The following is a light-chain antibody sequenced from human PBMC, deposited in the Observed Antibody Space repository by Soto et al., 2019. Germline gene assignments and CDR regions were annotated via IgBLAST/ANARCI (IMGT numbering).Light chain of an antibody. CDR2: GAS. J-gene: IGKJ5*01. CDR3: QQYGVSPIT. V-gene: IGKV3-20*01. Sequence: EIVLAQSPGTLSLSPGDRVTLSCRASQSVSTSYLGWYQQKPGQAPRLLIYGASSRGTGIADRFRGSGSGTDFTLTISRLEPEDFAVYYCQQYGVSPITFGQGTRLEIK. CDR1: QSVSTSY.